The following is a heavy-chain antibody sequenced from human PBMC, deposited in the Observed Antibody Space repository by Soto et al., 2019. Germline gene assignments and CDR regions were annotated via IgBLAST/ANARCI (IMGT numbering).Heavy chain of an antibody. V-gene: IGHV3-13*01. Sequence: EVQLVESGGGLVQPGGSLRLSCAASGFTFTNYDMHWVRQATGKGLEWVSGITTAGDTYYPGSVKGRFTISREKAKTSLYPQMNSLSAGDTAVYYCARELHGGSYGMDVWGQGTTVTVSS. CDR1: GFTFTNYD. J-gene: IGHJ6*02. CDR2: ITTAGDT. CDR3: ARELHGGSYGMDV.